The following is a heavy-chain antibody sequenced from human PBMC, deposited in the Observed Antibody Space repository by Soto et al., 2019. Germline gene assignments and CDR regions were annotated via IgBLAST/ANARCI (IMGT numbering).Heavy chain of an antibody. J-gene: IGHJ3*02. V-gene: IGHV1-69*08. CDR2: IIPILGIA. Sequence: QVQLVQSGAEVKKPGSSVKVSYKASGGTFSSYTISWVRQAPGQGLEWMGRIIPILGIANYAQKFQGRVTITADKSTSTAYMELSSLRSEDTAVYYCARDGDYVRGAFDIWGQGTMVTVSS. D-gene: IGHD3-10*02. CDR1: GGTFSSYT. CDR3: ARDGDYVRGAFDI.